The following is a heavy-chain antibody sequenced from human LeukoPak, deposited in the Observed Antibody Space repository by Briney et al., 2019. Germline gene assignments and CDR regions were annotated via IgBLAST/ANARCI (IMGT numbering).Heavy chain of an antibody. Sequence: SETLSLTCTVSGGSISNGGYYWSWIRQHPGKGLEWIGYNYYSGSTNYNPSLKSRVTISVDSSKNQFSLELSSVTAADTAVYYCARQYDFWSGYKRYYYYAMDVWGQGTTVTVSS. D-gene: IGHD3-3*01. CDR3: ARQYDFWSGYKRYYYYAMDV. V-gene: IGHV4-31*03. CDR1: GGSISNGGYY. J-gene: IGHJ6*02. CDR2: NYYSGST.